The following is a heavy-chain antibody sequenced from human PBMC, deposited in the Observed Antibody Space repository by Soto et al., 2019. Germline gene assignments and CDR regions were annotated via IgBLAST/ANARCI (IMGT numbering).Heavy chain of an antibody. CDR2: IKQDGSER. CDR1: GFTFSSYW. V-gene: IGHV3-7*03. J-gene: IGHJ3*02. CDR3: ARDGYSGYAFAFDI. D-gene: IGHD5-12*01. Sequence: GSLRLSCAASGFTFSSYWMSWVRQAPGKGLEWVANIKQDGSERYYVDSVKGRFTISRDNAKNSLYLQMNSLRAEDTAVYYCARDGYSGYAFAFDIWGQGTMVTVSS.